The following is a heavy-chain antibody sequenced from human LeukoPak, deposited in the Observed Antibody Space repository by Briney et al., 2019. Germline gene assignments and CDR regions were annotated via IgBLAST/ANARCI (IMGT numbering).Heavy chain of an antibody. CDR2: INPNSGGT. Sequence: PGGSLRLSCAASGFTFSSYAMHWVRQAPGQGLEWMGWINPNSGGTNYAQKFQGRVTMTRDTSISTAYMELSRLRSDDTAVYYCASDYCSSTSCYTYYYGMDVWGQGTTVTVSS. J-gene: IGHJ6*02. V-gene: IGHV1-2*02. CDR1: GFTFSSYA. CDR3: ASDYCSSTSCYTYYYGMDV. D-gene: IGHD2-2*02.